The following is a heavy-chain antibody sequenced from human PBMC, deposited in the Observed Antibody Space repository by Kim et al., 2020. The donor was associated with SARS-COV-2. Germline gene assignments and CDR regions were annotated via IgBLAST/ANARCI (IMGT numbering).Heavy chain of an antibody. V-gene: IGHV3-23*01. CDR3: AKHALNYYYGMDV. D-gene: IGHD3-3*02. J-gene: IGHJ6*02. Sequence: YADSVKGRFTISRDNSKNTLYLQMNSLRAEDTAVYYCAKHALNYYYGMDVWGQGTTVTVSS.